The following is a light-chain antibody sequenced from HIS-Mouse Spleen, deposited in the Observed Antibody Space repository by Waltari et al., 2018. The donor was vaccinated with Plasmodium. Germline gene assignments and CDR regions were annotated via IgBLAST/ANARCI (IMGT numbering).Light chain of an antibody. J-gene: IGKJ4*01. V-gene: IGKV3-11*01. CDR3: QQRSNWPRVLT. CDR2: DAS. CDR1: QSVSSY. Sequence: EIVLTQSPATLSWSPGERATIYCRASQSVSSYVAWYQQKPGQAPRLLIYDASNRATGIPARFSGSVSGTDFTLTISSLEPEDFAVYYCQQRSNWPRVLTFGGGTKVEIK.